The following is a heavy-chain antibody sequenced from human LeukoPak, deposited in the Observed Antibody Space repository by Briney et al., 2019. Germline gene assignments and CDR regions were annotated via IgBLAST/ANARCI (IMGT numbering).Heavy chain of an antibody. CDR2: ITAGGGST. D-gene: IGHD6-13*01. J-gene: IGHJ4*02. CDR1: GFTFSSYA. CDR3: ARDVSIAAAGDY. Sequence: AGGSLRLSCAASGFTFSSYAMSWVRQAPGKGLEWVSTITAGGGSTYYADSVKGRFTISRDNSKNTLYLQMNSLRAEDTAVYYCARDVSIAAAGDYWGQGTLVTVSS. V-gene: IGHV3-23*01.